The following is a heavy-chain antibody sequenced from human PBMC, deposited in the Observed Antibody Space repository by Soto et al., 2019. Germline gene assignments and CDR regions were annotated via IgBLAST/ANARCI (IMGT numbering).Heavy chain of an antibody. CDR2: IYHSGST. Sequence: PSESLALTCAVSSGCMKSRKGSGWVSQPPGKGLEWIGEIYHSGSTNYNPSLKSRVTISVDKSKNQFSLKLSSVTAADTAVYYCARDRARDRRGMDVWGQGTTVTVSS. V-gene: IGHV4-4*02. CDR3: ARDRARDRRGMDV. CDR1: SGCMKSRKG. J-gene: IGHJ6*02.